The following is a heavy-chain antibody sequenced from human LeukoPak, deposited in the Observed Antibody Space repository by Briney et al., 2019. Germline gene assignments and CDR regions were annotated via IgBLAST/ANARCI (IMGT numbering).Heavy chain of an antibody. CDR1: GYTFTGYY. CDR2: INPNSGGT. D-gene: IGHD1-26*01. V-gene: IGHV1-2*02. J-gene: IGHJ6*03. CDR3: ARDTGAPDYYMDV. Sequence: ASVKVSCKASGYTFTGYYMHWVRQAPGQGLEGMGWINPNSGGTNYAQKFQGRVTMTRDTSISTAYMELSRLRSDDTAVYYCARDTGAPDYYMDVWGKGTTVTVSS.